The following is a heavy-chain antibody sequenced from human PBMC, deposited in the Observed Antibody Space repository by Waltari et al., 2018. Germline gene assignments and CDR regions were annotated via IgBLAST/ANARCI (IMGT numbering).Heavy chain of an antibody. D-gene: IGHD6-19*01. CDR1: GFTVRCNS. V-gene: IGHV3-53*01. J-gene: IGHJ4*02. CDR2: IYSGGST. Sequence: EVQLVESGGGLIQPGGSLRLSCAASGFTVRCNSLIWGRQAPGKGLEWVSVIYSGGSTYYADSVKGRFTISRDNSKNTLYLQMNSLRAEDTAVYYCARDATEQWLAYWGQGTLVTVSS. CDR3: ARDATEQWLAY.